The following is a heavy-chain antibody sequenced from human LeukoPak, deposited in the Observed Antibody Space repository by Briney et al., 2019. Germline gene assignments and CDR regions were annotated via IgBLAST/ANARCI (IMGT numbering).Heavy chain of an antibody. J-gene: IGHJ3*02. V-gene: IGHV3-23*01. CDR3: ARRYGGWGAFDI. CDR2: ISGDGRST. D-gene: IGHD4-23*01. CDR1: EFTYSAYA. Sequence: GGSLRLSCAASEFTYSAYAMSWVCQAPGKGLEWVSTISGDGRSTFYADSVKGRFTISRDDSKTTLFLRMNSLRAEDTAIYYCARRYGGWGAFDIWGQGTVVTVSS.